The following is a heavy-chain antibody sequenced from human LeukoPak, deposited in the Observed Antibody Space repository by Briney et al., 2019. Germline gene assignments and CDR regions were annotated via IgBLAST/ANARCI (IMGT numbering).Heavy chain of an antibody. Sequence: SETLSLTCTVSGGSISNYYWSWIRQPPGKGLEWIGYIFYSGSTNYNPSLKSRVTISVGTSKNQFSLKLSSVTAADTAVYYCARGGYSYGPRHFDYWGQGTLVTVSS. CDR1: GGSISNYY. V-gene: IGHV4-59*01. J-gene: IGHJ4*02. CDR2: IFYSGST. CDR3: ARGGYSYGPRHFDY. D-gene: IGHD5-18*01.